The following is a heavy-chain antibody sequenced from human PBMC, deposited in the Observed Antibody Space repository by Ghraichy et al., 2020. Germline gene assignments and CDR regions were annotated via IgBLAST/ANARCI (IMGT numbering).Heavy chain of an antibody. Sequence: ASVKVSCKASGYTFTSYDINWVRQATGQGLEWMGWMNPNSGNTGYAQKFQGRVTMTRNTSISTAYMELSSLRSEDTAVYYCARAPTLRYCSGGSCYKGKYNWFDPWGQGTLVTVSS. CDR2: MNPNSGNT. CDR3: ARAPTLRYCSGGSCYKGKYNWFDP. CDR1: GYTFTSYD. V-gene: IGHV1-8*01. D-gene: IGHD2-15*01. J-gene: IGHJ5*02.